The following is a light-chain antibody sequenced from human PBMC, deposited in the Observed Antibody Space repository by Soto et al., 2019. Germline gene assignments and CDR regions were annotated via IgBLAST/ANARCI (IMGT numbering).Light chain of an antibody. V-gene: IGLV2-14*03. CDR1: GSDVVGYNY. Sequence: QSVLTQPASVSGSPGQSITISCTGTGSDVVGYNYVSWYQHHPGKAPKLMIYDVSNRPSGVSNRFSGSKSGNTASLTISGLQPEVEADSYCSSYTTSNTRQIVFGTGTKVTAL. CDR2: DVS. J-gene: IGLJ1*01. CDR3: SSYTTSNTRQIV.